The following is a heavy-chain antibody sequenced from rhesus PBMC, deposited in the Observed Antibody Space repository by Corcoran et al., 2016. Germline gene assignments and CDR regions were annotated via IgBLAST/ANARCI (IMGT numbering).Heavy chain of an antibody. D-gene: IGHD3-28*01. CDR1: GFTFSGYW. CDR3: AKVRSYYYGSGSDY. Sequence: EVQLVESGGGLAKPGGSLRLFCAASGFTFSGYWMNWVRQSPGTGLEWVSAIDSGGGGTYYADSVKGRFTISRDNSKNTLSLQMNSLRAEDTAVYYCAKVRSYYYGSGSDYWGQGVLVTVSS. J-gene: IGHJ4*01. CDR2: IDSGGGGT. V-gene: IGHV3S42*01.